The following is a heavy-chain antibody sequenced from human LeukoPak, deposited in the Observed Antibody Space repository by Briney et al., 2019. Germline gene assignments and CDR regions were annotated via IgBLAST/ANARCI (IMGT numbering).Heavy chain of an antibody. V-gene: IGHV4-4*07. Sequence: SETLSLTCTVSGGSISSYYWSWIRQPAGKGLEWIGRIYTSGSTNYNPSLKSRVTMSVDTSKNQFSLKLSSVTAADTAVYYCARGVGYCSGGSCQAHFDYWGQGTLVTVSS. CDR1: GGSISSYY. D-gene: IGHD2-15*01. CDR2: IYTSGST. J-gene: IGHJ4*02. CDR3: ARGVGYCSGGSCQAHFDY.